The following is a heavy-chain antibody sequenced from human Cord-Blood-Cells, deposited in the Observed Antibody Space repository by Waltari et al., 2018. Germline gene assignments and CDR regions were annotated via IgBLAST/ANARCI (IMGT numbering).Heavy chain of an antibody. Sequence: EVQLVESGGGLVKPGGSLRLSCAASGFTFSSYSMNWVRQAPGKGREWVSSISSSSSYMSYADAVKGRFTISRDNAKNSLYLQMNSLGAEDTAVYYCARDWGFDYWGQGTLVTVSS. J-gene: IGHJ4*02. CDR2: ISSSSSYM. CDR3: ARDWGFDY. V-gene: IGHV3-21*01. D-gene: IGHD7-27*01. CDR1: GFTFSSYS.